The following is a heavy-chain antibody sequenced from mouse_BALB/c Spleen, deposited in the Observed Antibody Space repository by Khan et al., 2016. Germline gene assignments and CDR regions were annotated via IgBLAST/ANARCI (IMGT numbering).Heavy chain of an antibody. D-gene: IGHD2-4*01. Sequence: EVELVESGGGLVKPGGSLKLSCAGSGFAFSRYDMSWVRQTPEKRLEWVAFISSGGDFTSFPDTMSGRFTISRDNTNNTLHLQMSSLRSDDTAIYYCARHRLPHWYFDVWGAGTTVTVSS. CDR3: ARHRLPHWYFDV. V-gene: IGHV5-12-1*01. J-gene: IGHJ1*01. CDR1: GFAFSRYD. CDR2: ISSGGDFT.